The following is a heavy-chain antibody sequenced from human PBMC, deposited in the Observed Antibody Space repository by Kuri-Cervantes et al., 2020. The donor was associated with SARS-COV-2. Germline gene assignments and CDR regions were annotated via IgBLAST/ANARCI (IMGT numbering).Heavy chain of an antibody. CDR1: GFTFTSSA. J-gene: IGHJ4*02. V-gene: IGHV1-58*02. D-gene: IGHD4-23*01. CDR2: IVVGSGNT. CDR3: ARGRWDGGNLESYYFDY. Sequence: SVKVSCKASGFTFTSSAMQWVRQARGQRLEWIGWIVVGSGNTNYAQKFQERVTITRDMSTSTAYMELSSLRSEDTAVYYCARGRWDGGNLESYYFDYWGQGTLVTVSS.